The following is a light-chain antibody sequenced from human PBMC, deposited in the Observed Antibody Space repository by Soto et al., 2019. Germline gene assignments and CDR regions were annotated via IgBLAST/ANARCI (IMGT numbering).Light chain of an antibody. J-gene: IGLJ1*01. CDR1: SSDVGCYNY. CDR2: EVS. CDR3: SSYTSSSTYV. V-gene: IGLV2-14*01. Sequence: QSALPQPASVSGSPGQSITISCTGTSSDVGCYNYVSWYQQHPGKAPKLMIYEVSNRPSGVSNRFSGSKSGNTASLTISGLQAEDEADYYCSSYTSSSTYVFGTWTKVTVL.